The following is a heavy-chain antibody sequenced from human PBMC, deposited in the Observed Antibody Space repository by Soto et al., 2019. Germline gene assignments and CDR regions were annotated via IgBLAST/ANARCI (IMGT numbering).Heavy chain of an antibody. D-gene: IGHD3-10*01. CDR3: ARDLNIRTPWYFDL. CDR2: IYYSGST. Sequence: QVQLQESGPGLVKPSQTLSLTCTVSGGSISSGGYYWSWIRQHPGKGLEWIGYIYYSGSTYYNPSLKSRVNISVDTSKNQFSLKLSSVTAAGTAVYYCARDLNIRTPWYFDLWGRGTLVTVSS. CDR1: GGSISSGGYY. J-gene: IGHJ2*01. V-gene: IGHV4-31*03.